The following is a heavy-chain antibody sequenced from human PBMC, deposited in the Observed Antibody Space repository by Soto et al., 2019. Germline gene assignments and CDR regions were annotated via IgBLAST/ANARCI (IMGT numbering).Heavy chain of an antibody. CDR1: GFTFSSYW. V-gene: IGHV3-7*01. Sequence: GGSLRLSCAASGFTFSSYWMSWVRQAPGRGLEWVANIKQDGSDKYYLDSMRGRFTISRDNARNSVYLEVNSLRVEDTAIYYCARGAYSSGWYPDYFDYWGQGTPVTVSS. D-gene: IGHD6-19*01. J-gene: IGHJ4*02. CDR3: ARGAYSSGWYPDYFDY. CDR2: IKQDGSDK.